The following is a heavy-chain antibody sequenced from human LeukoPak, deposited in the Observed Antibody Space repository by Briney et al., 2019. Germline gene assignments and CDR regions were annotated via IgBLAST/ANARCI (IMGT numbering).Heavy chain of an antibody. J-gene: IGHJ3*02. Sequence: GRSLRLSCAASGFTFSSYAMHWVRQAPGKGLEWVAVISYDGSNKYYADSVKGRFTISRDNSKNTLYLQMNSLRAEDTAVYYCAREKRYYYDSSGDPAWDAFDIWGQGTMVTVSS. CDR1: GFTFSSYA. D-gene: IGHD3-22*01. CDR2: ISYDGSNK. V-gene: IGHV3-30*14. CDR3: AREKRYYYDSSGDPAWDAFDI.